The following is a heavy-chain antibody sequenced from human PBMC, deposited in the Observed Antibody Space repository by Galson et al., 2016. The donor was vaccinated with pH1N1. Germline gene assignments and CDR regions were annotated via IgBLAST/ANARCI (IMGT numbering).Heavy chain of an antibody. CDR2: INTKTGNP. Sequence: GFTFSNHGINWVRQAPGQGLEWMGWINTKTGNPTYAQGFTGRFVFSLDTSVNTAYLQINSLKADGTAVYYCARETPSPSPTVLRYFDWSRGLSAFDMWGRGTLVTVSS. D-gene: IGHD3-9*01. V-gene: IGHV7-4-1*02. CDR1: GFTFSNHG. CDR3: ARETPSPSPTVLRYFDWSRGLSAFDM. J-gene: IGHJ3*02.